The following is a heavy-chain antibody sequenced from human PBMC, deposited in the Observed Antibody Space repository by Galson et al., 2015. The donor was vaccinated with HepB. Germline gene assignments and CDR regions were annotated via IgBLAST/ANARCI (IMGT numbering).Heavy chain of an antibody. V-gene: IGHV3-30-3*01. CDR3: ARESRDGYNFHVGLDY. J-gene: IGHJ4*02. Sequence: SLRLSCAASRFTFSTYAIHWVRQAPGKGLEWVAVISYDGFNKYYADSVKGRFTISRNNSKNTLYLQMNSLRAEDTAVYYCARESRDGYNFHVGLDYWGQGTLVTVSS. D-gene: IGHD5-24*01. CDR1: RFTFSTYA. CDR2: ISYDGFNK.